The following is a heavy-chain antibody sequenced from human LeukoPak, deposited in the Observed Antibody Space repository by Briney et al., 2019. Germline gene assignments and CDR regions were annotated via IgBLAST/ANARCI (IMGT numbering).Heavy chain of an antibody. CDR1: GGSISSGSYY. V-gene: IGHV4-61*01. CDR3: ARATYYDFWSGYSYWFDP. CDR2: IYYSGST. J-gene: IGHJ5*02. D-gene: IGHD3-3*01. Sequence: PSQTLSLTCTVSGGSISSGSYYWSWIRQPPGKGLEWIGYIYYSGSTNYNPSLKSRVTISVDTSKNQFSLKLSSVTAADTAVYYCARATYYDFWSGYSYWFDPWGQGTLVTVSS.